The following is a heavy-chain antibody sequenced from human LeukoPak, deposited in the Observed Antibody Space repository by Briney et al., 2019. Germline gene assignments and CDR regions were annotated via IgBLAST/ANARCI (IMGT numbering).Heavy chain of an antibody. J-gene: IGHJ4*02. V-gene: IGHV3-53*01. CDR3: AREPRSRWLDY. Sequence: PGGSLRLSCTASGFPISSHYISWVRQAPGKGLDWVSVIYRSGGTYFADSVKGRFTISRDNAKNSLYLQMNSLRAEDTAVYYCAREPRSRWLDYWGQGTLVTVSS. CDR2: IYRSGGT. D-gene: IGHD5-24*01. CDR1: GFPISSHY.